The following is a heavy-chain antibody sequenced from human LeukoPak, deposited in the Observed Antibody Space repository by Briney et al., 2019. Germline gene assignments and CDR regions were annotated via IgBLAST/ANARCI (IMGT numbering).Heavy chain of an antibody. CDR2: INPNRCGT. Sequence: ASVKVSCKASGYTFTGYYMHWVRQAPGQGLEWMGWINPNRCGTNYAQKFQGRVTMTRDTSISTAYMELSRLRSDDTAVYYCARAXLXSGSYYWFDPWGQGTLVTVSS. J-gene: IGHJ5*02. CDR1: GYTFTGYY. D-gene: IGHD1-26*01. V-gene: IGHV1-2*02. CDR3: ARAXLXSGSYYWFDP.